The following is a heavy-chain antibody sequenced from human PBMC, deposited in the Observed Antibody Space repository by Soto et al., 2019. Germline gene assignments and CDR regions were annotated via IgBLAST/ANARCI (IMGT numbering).Heavy chain of an antibody. Sequence: GGSLRLSCAASGFTFSNAWMSWVRQAPGKGLEWVGRIKSKTDGGTTDYAAPVKGRFTISRDDSKNTLYLQMNSLKTEDTAVYYCTTDSGRHYDILTGRIYRSDYWGQGTLVTVSS. J-gene: IGHJ4*02. CDR2: IKSKTDGGTT. CDR1: GFTFSNAW. CDR3: TTDSGRHYDILTGRIYRSDY. V-gene: IGHV3-15*01. D-gene: IGHD3-9*01.